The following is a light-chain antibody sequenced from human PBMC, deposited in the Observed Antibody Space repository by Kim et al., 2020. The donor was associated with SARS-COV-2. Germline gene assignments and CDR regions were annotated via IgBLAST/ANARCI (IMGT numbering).Light chain of an antibody. V-gene: IGKV3-20*01. J-gene: IGKJ1*01. Sequence: DIVLTQFPGSLSVSPGARVTLSCRASQSVTGSHFAWYQHKPGRAPRLVIYNTSTRATGIPDRFGGSGSGTDFTLTISRLEPEDFAVYCCQQYGDSPETFGQGTKVEI. CDR3: QQYGDSPET. CDR2: NTS. CDR1: QSVTGSH.